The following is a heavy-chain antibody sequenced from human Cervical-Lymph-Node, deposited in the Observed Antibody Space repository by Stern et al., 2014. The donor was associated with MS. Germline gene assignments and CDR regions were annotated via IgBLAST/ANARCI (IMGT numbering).Heavy chain of an antibody. Sequence: QVQLLQPGTEVKKPGSSVKVSCKASGGTLNTYTITWVRQAPGQGLEWVGTIIPLFGTAKYAQKFQGRVTFTADDSTSTAYMELNSLKSEDAAVYYCARSPRYHDFSSHFDYWGQGTLVTVSS. D-gene: IGHD6-6*01. CDR3: ARSPRYHDFSSHFDY. V-gene: IGHV1-69*15. CDR2: IIPLFGTA. CDR1: GGTLNTYT. J-gene: IGHJ4*02.